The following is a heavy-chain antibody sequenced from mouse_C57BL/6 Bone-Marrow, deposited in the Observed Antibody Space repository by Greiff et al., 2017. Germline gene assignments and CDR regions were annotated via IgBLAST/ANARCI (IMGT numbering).Heavy chain of an antibody. CDR3: APYDGYFYFDY. V-gene: IGHV1-82*01. J-gene: IGHJ2*01. D-gene: IGHD2-3*01. CDR2: IYPGDGDT. Sequence: QVQLKQSGPELVKPGASVKISCKASGYAFSSSWMNWVKQRPGKGLEWIGRIYPGDGDTNYNGKFKGKATLTADKSSSTAYMQLSSLTSEDSAVYCCAPYDGYFYFDYWGQGTTLTVSS. CDR1: GYAFSSSW.